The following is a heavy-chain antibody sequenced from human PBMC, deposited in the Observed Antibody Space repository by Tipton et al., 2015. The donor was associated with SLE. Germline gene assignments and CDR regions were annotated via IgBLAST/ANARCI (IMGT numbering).Heavy chain of an antibody. Sequence: TLSLTCAVYGGSFSGYYWSWIRQPPGKGLEWIGEINHSGRTNYNPSLKSRVTISVDTSKNQFSLKLSSVTAADTAVYYCAREASYPFGMDVWGQGTTVTVSS. CDR3: AREASYPFGMDV. CDR2: INHSGRT. V-gene: IGHV4-34*01. J-gene: IGHJ6*02. CDR1: GGSFSGYY. D-gene: IGHD1-26*01.